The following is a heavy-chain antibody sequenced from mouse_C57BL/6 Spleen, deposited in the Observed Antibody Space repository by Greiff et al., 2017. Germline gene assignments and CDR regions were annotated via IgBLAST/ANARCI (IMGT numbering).Heavy chain of an antibody. J-gene: IGHJ4*01. Sequence: QVQLKQSGPELVKPGASVKISCKASGYAFSSSWMNWVKQRPGKGLEWIGRIYPGDGDTHYNGKFKGKATLTADKSSSTSYMQLSSLTSEDSAVYFCARSGYGRSYVGAMDYWGQGTSVTVSS. D-gene: IGHD1-1*01. CDR2: IYPGDGDT. V-gene: IGHV1-82*01. CDR1: GYAFSSSW. CDR3: ARSGYGRSYVGAMDY.